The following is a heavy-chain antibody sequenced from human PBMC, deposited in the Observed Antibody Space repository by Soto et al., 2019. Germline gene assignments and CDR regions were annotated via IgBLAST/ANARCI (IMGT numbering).Heavy chain of an antibody. Sequence: GGSLRLSCGASTFTLSYYTMNWVRQSPGKGLEWVSSISGSGSYKYYADSVKGRFTISRDNAKNSLFLQMDSLRAEDTGVYYCARTYYSDTSGYSDAFDIWGQGTMVTVSS. CDR3: ARTYYSDTSGYSDAFDI. CDR2: ISGSGSYK. CDR1: TFTLSYYT. J-gene: IGHJ3*02. V-gene: IGHV3-21*01. D-gene: IGHD3-22*01.